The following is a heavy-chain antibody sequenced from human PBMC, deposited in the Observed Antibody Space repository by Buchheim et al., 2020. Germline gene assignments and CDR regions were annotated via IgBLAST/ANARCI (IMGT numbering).Heavy chain of an antibody. CDR3: ARAVFWSGLVDY. V-gene: IGHV4-34*01. D-gene: IGHD3-3*01. CDR2: INHSGST. J-gene: IGHJ4*02. CDR1: GGSFSGYY. Sequence: QVQLQQWGAGLLKPSETLSLTCAVYGGSFSGYYWSWIRQPPGKGLEWIGEINHSGSTNYNPSLKSRVTISVDTSKNQVSLQLSSVTAADTAVYYCARAVFWSGLVDYWGQGTL.